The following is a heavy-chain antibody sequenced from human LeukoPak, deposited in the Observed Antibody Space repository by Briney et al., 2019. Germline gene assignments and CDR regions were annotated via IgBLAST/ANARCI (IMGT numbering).Heavy chain of an antibody. CDR3: AILSDGAYCGGDCFYLDY. V-gene: IGHV1-69*10. Sequence: SVKVSCKASGGTFSSHAMSWVRQAPGQGLEWMGGIIPILDITNYAQKFLGRVTITADKSTGTAYMELSSLRSEDTAVYYCAILSDGAYCGGDCFYLDYWGQGTLVTVSS. CDR1: GGTFSSHA. J-gene: IGHJ4*02. D-gene: IGHD2-21*02. CDR2: IIPILDIT.